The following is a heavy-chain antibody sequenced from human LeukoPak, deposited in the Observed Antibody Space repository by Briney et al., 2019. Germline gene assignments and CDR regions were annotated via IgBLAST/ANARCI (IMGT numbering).Heavy chain of an antibody. CDR2: IYYSGST. D-gene: IGHD3-10*01. Sequence: SETLSLTCTVSGGSISSYYWSWIRQPPGKGLEWIGYIYYSGSTNYNPSLRSRVTFSIDTSKNQCSLQLTSVTAADTAVYYCARMGGITMIRGVLSAFDIWSQGTAVTVSS. CDR1: GGSISSYY. V-gene: IGHV4-59*01. CDR3: ARMGGITMIRGVLSAFDI. J-gene: IGHJ3*02.